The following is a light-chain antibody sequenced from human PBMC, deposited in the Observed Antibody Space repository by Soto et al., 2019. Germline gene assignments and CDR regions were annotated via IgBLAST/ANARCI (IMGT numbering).Light chain of an antibody. CDR2: AAS. CDR1: QTISSY. CDR3: QQSCSAPPYT. V-gene: IGKV1-39*01. J-gene: IGKJ2*01. Sequence: DIQMTQSPSSLSASVGDRVTITCRASQTISSYLNWYQQIPGKAPKLLIYAASSLLSGVPSRFSGSGSGTNFTLTISSLQPEDFATYYCQQSCSAPPYTFGQGTKLDIK.